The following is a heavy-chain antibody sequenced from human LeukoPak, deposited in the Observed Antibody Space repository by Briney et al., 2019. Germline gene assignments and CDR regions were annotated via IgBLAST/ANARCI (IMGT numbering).Heavy chain of an antibody. CDR3: AREIVATIGGAFDI. Sequence: GASLKVSCKASGYTFSDYYLHWVRQAPGHGLEWMGWINPHSGGTHYAQKFQGRVTMTRDTSISTAYMELSSLRSDDTAVYFCAREIVATIGGAFDIWGQGTMVTVSS. CDR2: INPHSGGT. J-gene: IGHJ3*02. CDR1: GYTFSDYY. D-gene: IGHD5-12*01. V-gene: IGHV1-2*02.